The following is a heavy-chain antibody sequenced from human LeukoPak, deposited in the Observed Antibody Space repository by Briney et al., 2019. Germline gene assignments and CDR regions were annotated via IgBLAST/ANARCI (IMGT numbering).Heavy chain of an antibody. CDR1: GFTFDDYA. CDR2: ISWNSGSI. J-gene: IGHJ3*02. D-gene: IGHD3-22*01. CDR3: AKDIGLSYYDSSGYGDAFDI. Sequence: PGGSLRLSCAASGFTFDDYAMHWVRQAPGKGLEWVSGISWNSGSIGYADSVKGRFTISRDNAKNSLYLQVNSLRAEDTALYYCAKDIGLSYYDSSGYGDAFDIWGQGTMVTVS. V-gene: IGHV3-9*01.